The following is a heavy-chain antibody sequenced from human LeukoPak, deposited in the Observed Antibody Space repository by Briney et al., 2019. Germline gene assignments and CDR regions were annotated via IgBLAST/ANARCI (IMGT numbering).Heavy chain of an antibody. Sequence: GGSLRLSCAASGFSFTTYWMSWVRQAPGKGLEWAANIKQDGTEKYYVDSVKGRFTISRDNAKNSLYLQMNSLRAEDTAVYYCARDLGQYYDTSDNWFDPWGQGTLVTVSS. CDR1: GFSFTTYW. V-gene: IGHV3-7*01. J-gene: IGHJ5*02. CDR2: IKQDGTEK. CDR3: ARDLGQYYDTSDNWFDP. D-gene: IGHD3-22*01.